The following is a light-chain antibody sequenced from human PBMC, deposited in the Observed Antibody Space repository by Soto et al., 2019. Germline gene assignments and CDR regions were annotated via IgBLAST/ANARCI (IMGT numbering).Light chain of an antibody. CDR3: QSYDATNQV. Sequence: NFMLTQPHSVSESPGKTVIISCTRSSGSIASNYVQWYQQRPGSSPTTVIYEDNQRPSWVPDRFSGSIDSSSNSASLTISRMESEEEADYYCQSYDATNQVFGGGTKLTVL. CDR1: SGSIASNY. V-gene: IGLV6-57*01. CDR2: EDN. J-gene: IGLJ3*02.